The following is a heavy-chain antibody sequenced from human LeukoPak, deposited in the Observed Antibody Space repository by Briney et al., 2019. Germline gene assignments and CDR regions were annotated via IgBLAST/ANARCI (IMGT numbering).Heavy chain of an antibody. CDR3: AKEVWFGESDAGWFDP. D-gene: IGHD3-10*01. J-gene: IGHJ5*02. V-gene: IGHV3-9*01. CDR2: ISWNSGSI. Sequence: PGRSLRLSCAASGFTFDDYAMHWVRQAPGKGLEWVSGISWNSGSIGYADSVKGRFTISRGNAKNSLYLQMNSLRAEDTALYYCAKEVWFGESDAGWFDPWGQGTLVTVSS. CDR1: GFTFDDYA.